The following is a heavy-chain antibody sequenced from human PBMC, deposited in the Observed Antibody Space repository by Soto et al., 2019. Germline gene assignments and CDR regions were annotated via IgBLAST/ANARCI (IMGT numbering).Heavy chain of an antibody. CDR1: GGSISSSSYY. D-gene: IGHD7-27*01. J-gene: IGHJ4*02. Sequence: LSLTCTVSGGSISSSSYYWGWIRQPPGKGLEWIGSIYYSGSTYYNPSLKSRVTISVDTSKNQFSLKLSSVTAADTAVYYCARRWGTSFDFWGQGTLVTV. CDR3: ARRWGTSFDF. V-gene: IGHV4-39*01. CDR2: IYYSGST.